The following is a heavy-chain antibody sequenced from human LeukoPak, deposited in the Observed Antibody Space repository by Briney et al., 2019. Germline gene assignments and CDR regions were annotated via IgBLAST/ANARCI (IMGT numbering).Heavy chain of an antibody. CDR3: AREVYDDSSGYNPARWFDP. J-gene: IGHJ5*02. V-gene: IGHV1-2*02. CDR1: GYTFTGYY. CDR2: INPNSGGT. Sequence: ASVKVSCKASGYTFTGYYMHWVREVPGQGLEWMGWINPNSGGTNYAQKFQGRVTMTRDTSISTAYMELSRLRSDDTAVYYCAREVYDDSSGYNPARWFDPWGQGTLVTVSS. D-gene: IGHD3-22*01.